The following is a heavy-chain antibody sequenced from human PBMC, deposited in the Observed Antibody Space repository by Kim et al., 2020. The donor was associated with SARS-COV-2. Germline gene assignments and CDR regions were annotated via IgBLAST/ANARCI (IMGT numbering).Heavy chain of an antibody. CDR3: ARDGTYYYDSSGYPFDY. J-gene: IGHJ4*02. CDR2: ISSSGSTI. D-gene: IGHD3-22*01. V-gene: IGHV3-48*03. CDR1: GFTFSSYE. Sequence: GGSLRLSCAASGFTFSSYEMNWVRQAPGKGLEWVSYISSSGSTIYYADSVKGRFTISRDNAKNSLYLQMNSLRAEDTAVYYCARDGTYYYDSSGYPFDYWGQGTLVTVSS.